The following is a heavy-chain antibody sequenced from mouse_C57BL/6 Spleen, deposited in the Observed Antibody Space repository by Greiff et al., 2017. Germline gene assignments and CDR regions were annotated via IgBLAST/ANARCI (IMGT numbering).Heavy chain of an antibody. D-gene: IGHD2-5*01. CDR3: AYYSKGMDY. V-gene: IGHV14-4*01. J-gene: IGHJ4*01. CDR1: GFNIKDDY. Sequence: EVQLQQSGAELVRPGASVKLSCTASGFNIKDDYMHWVKQRPEQGLEWIGWIDPENGDTEYASKFQGKATITADTSSNTAYLQLSSLTSEDTAVYYCAYYSKGMDYWGQGTSVTVSS. CDR2: IDPENGDT.